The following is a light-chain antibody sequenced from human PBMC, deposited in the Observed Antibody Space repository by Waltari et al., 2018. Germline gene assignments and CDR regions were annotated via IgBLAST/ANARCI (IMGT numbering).Light chain of an antibody. Sequence: EIVLTQSPGTLSLSTGQRATLSCRASQILSNNFLAWYQQMSGQPPRLLIYGASRRATGIPDRFSVAGSGTYFTLTISRLEAEDSAVYYCQQYANSPYTFGQGTKLEV. CDR1: QILSNNF. V-gene: IGKV3-20*01. CDR3: QQYANSPYT. J-gene: IGKJ2*01. CDR2: GAS.